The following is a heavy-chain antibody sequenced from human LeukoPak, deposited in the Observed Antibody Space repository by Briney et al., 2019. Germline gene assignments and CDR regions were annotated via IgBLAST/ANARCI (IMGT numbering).Heavy chain of an antibody. CDR1: GFTFTSHS. Sequence: PGGSLRLSCAASGFTFTSHSMNWVRQAPGKGLEWVSSIGSRSTSIYYADSVKGRFTISRDNAKNSLYLQMNSLRAEDTAVYYCARESSESFDIWGQETMVTVSS. V-gene: IGHV3-21*01. CDR3: ARESSESFDI. CDR2: IGSRSTSI. D-gene: IGHD6-25*01. J-gene: IGHJ3*02.